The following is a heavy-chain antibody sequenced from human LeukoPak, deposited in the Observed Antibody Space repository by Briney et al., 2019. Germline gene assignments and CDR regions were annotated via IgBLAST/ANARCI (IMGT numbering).Heavy chain of an antibody. D-gene: IGHD6-19*01. CDR3: AKGRIGVDLLDY. Sequence: GGSLRLSCAASGFTFSTYGMHWVRQAPGKGLEWVAFIRYDGSNKYYADSVKGRFTISRDNSKNTLYLQMNSMRAEDTAVYYYAKGRIGVDLLDYWGQGTLVTVSS. CDR2: IRYDGSNK. V-gene: IGHV3-30*02. CDR1: GFTFSTYG. J-gene: IGHJ4*02.